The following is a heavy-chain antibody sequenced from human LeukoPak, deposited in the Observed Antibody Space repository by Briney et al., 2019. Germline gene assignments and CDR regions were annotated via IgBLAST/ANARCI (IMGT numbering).Heavy chain of an antibody. CDR2: ISRSSGGST. D-gene: IGHD3-22*01. Sequence: PGRSLRLSCAASGFTFTSYAMNWVRQAPGTRLEWVSGISRSSGGSTYYAASVKSRFTLSRDTPQNTLYLQMNTLRPEDTALYHCAKSYYFDGSGFYPFDYWGQGTLVTVSS. CDR3: AKSYYFDGSGFYPFDY. CDR1: GFTFTSYA. J-gene: IGHJ4*02. V-gene: IGHV3-23*01.